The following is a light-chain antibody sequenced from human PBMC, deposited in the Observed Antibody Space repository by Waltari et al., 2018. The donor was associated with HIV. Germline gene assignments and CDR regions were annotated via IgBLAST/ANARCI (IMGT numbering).Light chain of an antibody. Sequence: DRQLTQSPSFLSASVGDRVPITCRASQGISSYLAWYQQKPGKAPKLLIYTASILQSGVPSRFSGSGSGTEFTLTISSLQPEDFATYYCQRLNSYRFTFGPGTKVDIK. CDR3: QRLNSYRFT. CDR1: QGISSY. J-gene: IGKJ3*01. CDR2: TAS. V-gene: IGKV1-9*01.